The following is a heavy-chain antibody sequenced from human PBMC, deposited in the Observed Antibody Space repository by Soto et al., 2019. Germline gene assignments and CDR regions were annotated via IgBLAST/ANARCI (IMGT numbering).Heavy chain of an antibody. V-gene: IGHV1-8*01. CDR1: GYTFTSYD. D-gene: IGHD2-2*01. CDR3: ARGRRYCSSTSCYYHFDY. J-gene: IGHJ4*02. Sequence: QVQLVQSGAEVKKPGASVKVSCKASGYTFTSYDINWVRQATGQGLEWMGWMNPNSGNTGYAQKFQGRVTMTRNTSISTAYMELSSLRSEDTGVYYCARGRRYCSSTSCYYHFDYWGQGTLVTVSS. CDR2: MNPNSGNT.